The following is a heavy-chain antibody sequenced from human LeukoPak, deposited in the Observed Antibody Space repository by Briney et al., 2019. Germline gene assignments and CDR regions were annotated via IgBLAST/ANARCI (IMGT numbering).Heavy chain of an antibody. CDR2: ISAYNGNT. J-gene: IGHJ4*02. V-gene: IGHV1-18*01. CDR3: ARGQGITPAGTGY. D-gene: IGHD6-13*01. CDR1: GYTFTNYG. Sequence: ASVKVSCKASGYTFTNYGFSWVRQAPGQGLEWMGWISAYNGNTNYAQKLQGRVTLTTDTSTNTAYIERRSVRSDETAVYYCARGQGITPAGTGYWGQGTLVTVSS.